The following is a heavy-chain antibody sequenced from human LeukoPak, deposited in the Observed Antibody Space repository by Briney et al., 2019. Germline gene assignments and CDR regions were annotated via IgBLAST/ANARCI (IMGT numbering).Heavy chain of an antibody. CDR2: IYYSGST. CDR1: GGSISSSYYY. J-gene: IGHJ3*02. V-gene: IGHV4-31*03. D-gene: IGHD3-22*01. Sequence: KASETLSLTCTVSGGSISSSYYYWSWIRQHPGKGLEWIGYIYYSGSTYYNPSLKSRVTISVDTSKNQFSLKLGSVTAADTAVYYCAREAPWSLITMIVPPRGAFDIWGQGTMVTVSS. CDR3: AREAPWSLITMIVPPRGAFDI.